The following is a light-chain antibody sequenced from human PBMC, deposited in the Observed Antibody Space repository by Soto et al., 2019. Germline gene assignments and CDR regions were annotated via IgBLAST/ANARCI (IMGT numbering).Light chain of an antibody. CDR2: GTS. J-gene: IGKJ1*01. V-gene: IGKV3-20*01. Sequence: EIVLTQSPGTLSLSPGEEATLSCRASQTVNTNYLAWYQQKAGQAPRLLIYGTSSRATGIPDRFSGSGSGTDFTLTSSRLEPEDFAVYYCQQYVSSPRTFGQGTKVELK. CDR1: QTVNTNY. CDR3: QQYVSSPRT.